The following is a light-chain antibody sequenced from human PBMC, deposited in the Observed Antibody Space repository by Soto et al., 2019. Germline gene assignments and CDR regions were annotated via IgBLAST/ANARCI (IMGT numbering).Light chain of an antibody. J-gene: IGKJ4*01. Sequence: DSVLIPPPDSLSVSLDARGTINCKSSQSVLYSSNNKNYLAWYQQKPGQQPQLLIYWASTRESGVPDRLSGSGCGTDFTIIIISLEDEDVVFYWCQQYFDVLFTFGGGTKVDIK. CDR2: WAS. V-gene: IGKV4-1*01. CDR1: QSVLYSSNNKNY. CDR3: QQYFDVLFT.